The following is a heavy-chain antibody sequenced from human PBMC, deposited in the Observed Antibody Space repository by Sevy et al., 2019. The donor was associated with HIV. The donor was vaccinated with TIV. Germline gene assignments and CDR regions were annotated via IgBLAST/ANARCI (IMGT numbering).Heavy chain of an antibody. CDR3: AKDRVSGTYYTGDFDY. CDR2: ISITGGST. CDR1: GFIFSIYA. D-gene: IGHD3-10*01. Sequence: GGSLRLSCAASGFIFSIYAMSWVRQAPGKGLEWVSVISITGGSTYYADSVKGRFTISRDNSNNTLYLQMNTLRAEDTAVYYCAKDRVSGTYYTGDFDYWGQGPLVTVSS. J-gene: IGHJ4*02. V-gene: IGHV3-23*01.